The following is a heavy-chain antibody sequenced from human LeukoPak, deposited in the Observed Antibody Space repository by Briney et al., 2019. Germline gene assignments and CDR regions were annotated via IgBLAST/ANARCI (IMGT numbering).Heavy chain of an antibody. Sequence: GASVKVSCKASGYTFTRYDINWVRQATGQGLEWTGWMNPKSGNRGYAQKFQGRVTMTTNPSISTAYMELSSLRSEDTAVYYCARANGDYDYWGQGTLVTVSS. CDR2: MNPKSGNR. D-gene: IGHD4-17*01. J-gene: IGHJ4*02. CDR1: GYTFTRYD. V-gene: IGHV1-8*01. CDR3: ARANGDYDY.